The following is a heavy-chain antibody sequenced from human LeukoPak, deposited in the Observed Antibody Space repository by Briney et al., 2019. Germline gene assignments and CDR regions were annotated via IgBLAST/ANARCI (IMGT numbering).Heavy chain of an antibody. Sequence: GGPLRLSCAASGFTFSRYAMSWVRQAPGKGLEWVSAISGSGGSTYYADSVKGRFTISRDNSKNTLYLQMNSLRAEDTAVYYCARDGGGSGSYYKEYFQHWGQGILVTVSS. J-gene: IGHJ1*01. CDR3: ARDGGGSGSYYKEYFQH. CDR2: ISGSGGST. D-gene: IGHD3-10*01. CDR1: GFTFSRYA. V-gene: IGHV3-23*01.